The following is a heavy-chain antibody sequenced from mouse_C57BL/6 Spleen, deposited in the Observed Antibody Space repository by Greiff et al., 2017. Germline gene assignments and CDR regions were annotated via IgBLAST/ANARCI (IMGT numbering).Heavy chain of an antibody. CDR1: GYTFTSYW. D-gene: IGHD1-1*01. Sequence: QVQLKQPGAELVKPGASVKVSCKASGYTFTSYWMHWVKQRPGQGLEWIGRIHPSDSDTNYNQKFKGKATLTVDKSSSTAYMQLSSLTSEDSAVYYCAIGRYYGSSYWYFDVWGTGTTVTVSS. CDR2: IHPSDSDT. CDR3: AIGRYYGSSYWYFDV. V-gene: IGHV1-74*01. J-gene: IGHJ1*03.